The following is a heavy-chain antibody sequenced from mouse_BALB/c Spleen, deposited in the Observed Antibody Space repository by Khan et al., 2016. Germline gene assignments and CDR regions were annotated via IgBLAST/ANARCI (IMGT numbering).Heavy chain of an antibody. Sequence: EVQLQESGPGLVKPSQSLSLTCTVTGYSITSDYAWNWIRQFPGNKLEWMGYISYSGSTSYNPSLKSRISITRDTSKNQFFLQLNSVTTEDTATDYCATTVVAPRFAYWGQGTLVTVSA. CDR2: ISYSGST. CDR3: ATTVVAPRFAY. D-gene: IGHD1-1*01. V-gene: IGHV3-2*02. J-gene: IGHJ3*01. CDR1: GYSITSDYA.